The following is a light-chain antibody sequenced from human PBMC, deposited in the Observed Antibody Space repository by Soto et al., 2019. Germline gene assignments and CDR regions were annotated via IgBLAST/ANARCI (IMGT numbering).Light chain of an antibody. Sequence: SPAQPSPLSGSPGQAITLSLPGKNSDVGGYNYVSWYQQHPGKAPKLMIYDVSNRPSGVSNRFSGSKSGNTASLTISGLQAEEEADYYCSSYTSSSTAPYVFGTGTKVTVL. CDR2: DVS. J-gene: IGLJ1*01. V-gene: IGLV2-14*01. CDR1: NSDVGGYNY. CDR3: SSYTSSSTAPYV.